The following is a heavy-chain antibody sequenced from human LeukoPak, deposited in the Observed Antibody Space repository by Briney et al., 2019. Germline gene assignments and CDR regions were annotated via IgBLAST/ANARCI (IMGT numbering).Heavy chain of an antibody. CDR2: IYHSGST. V-gene: IGHV4-4*02. Sequence: PSETLSLTCAVSGGSISSSNWWSRVRQPPGKGLEWIGEIYHSGSTNYNPSLKSRVIISVDTSKNQFSLKLSSVTAADTAVYYCARETGARRYSSSQGAFDYWGQGTLVTVSS. D-gene: IGHD6-6*01. CDR3: ARETGARRYSSSQGAFDY. J-gene: IGHJ4*02. CDR1: GGSISSSNW.